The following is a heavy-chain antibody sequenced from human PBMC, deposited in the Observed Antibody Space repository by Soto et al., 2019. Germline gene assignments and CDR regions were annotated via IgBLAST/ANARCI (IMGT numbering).Heavy chain of an antibody. D-gene: IGHD2-15*01. J-gene: IGHJ6*03. Sequence: EVQLLESGGGLVQPGGSRRLSCAASGFTFSSYAMSWVRQAPGKGLEWVSTISDSGSTKYADSVKGRFVISRDISKNTLYVQMRSLRAEDTAVYYCAKGGEGYCSGTSCLYHMDAWGKGTTVTVSS. CDR1: GFTFSSYA. V-gene: IGHV3-23*01. CDR3: AKGGEGYCSGTSCLYHMDA. CDR2: ISDSGST.